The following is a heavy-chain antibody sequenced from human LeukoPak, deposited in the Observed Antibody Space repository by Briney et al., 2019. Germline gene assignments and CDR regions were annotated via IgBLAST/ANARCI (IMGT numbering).Heavy chain of an antibody. V-gene: IGHV1-24*01. Sequence: ASVKVSCKFAGYIFKEVAMHWVREPPGKGLEWMGGSDPENGKTVYAQNFQGRVTMTEDTSTYTAYMELTSLTSDDTAIYYCAIDTVYHDPLGYWGQGTLVTVSS. CDR2: SDPENGKT. CDR3: AIDTVYHDPLGY. D-gene: IGHD2-8*01. CDR1: GYIFKEVA. J-gene: IGHJ4*02.